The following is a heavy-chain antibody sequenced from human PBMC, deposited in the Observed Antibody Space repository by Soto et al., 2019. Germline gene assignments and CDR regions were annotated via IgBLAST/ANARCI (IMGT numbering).Heavy chain of an antibody. V-gene: IGHV1-69*01. CDR3: ARVSSPVRGVIYNWFDP. J-gene: IGHJ5*02. D-gene: IGHD3-10*01. CDR1: GGTFSSYA. Sequence: QVPLVQSGAEVKKPGSSVTVSCKASGGTFSSYAIHWVRQAPGQGLEWMGGIIPMYGPAKYAQRFKGRVTSTADESTTTVYMELTSLTSQDTAVYYCARVSSPVRGVIYNWFDPWGHGTLVTVSS. CDR2: IIPMYGPA.